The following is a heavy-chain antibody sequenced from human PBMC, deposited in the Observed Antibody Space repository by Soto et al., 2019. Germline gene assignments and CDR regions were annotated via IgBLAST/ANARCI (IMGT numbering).Heavy chain of an antibody. CDR3: AKDRRAAAATGGMDV. J-gene: IGHJ6*02. Sequence: GGSLRLSCAASGVTFSIYAMSWVRHAPGKGLEWVSGISASGGSTSYADSVKGRFTISRDNFKNTLYVQMNSLRGEDTAVYYCAKDRRAAAATGGMDVWGQGTTVTVSS. CDR1: GVTFSIYA. V-gene: IGHV3-23*01. D-gene: IGHD6-13*01. CDR2: ISASGGST.